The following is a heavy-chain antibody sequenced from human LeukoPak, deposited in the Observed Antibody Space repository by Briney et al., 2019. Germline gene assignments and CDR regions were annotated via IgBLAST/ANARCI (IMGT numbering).Heavy chain of an antibody. Sequence: ASVKVSCKVSGYTLTELSMHWVRQAPGKGLEWMGGFDPEDGETIYAQKFQGRVTMTVDTSTDTAYMELSSLRSEDTAVYYCATASHYYYGMDVWGQGTTVTVSS. V-gene: IGHV1-24*01. CDR2: FDPEDGET. CDR1: GYTLTELS. CDR3: ATASHYYYGMDV. J-gene: IGHJ6*02.